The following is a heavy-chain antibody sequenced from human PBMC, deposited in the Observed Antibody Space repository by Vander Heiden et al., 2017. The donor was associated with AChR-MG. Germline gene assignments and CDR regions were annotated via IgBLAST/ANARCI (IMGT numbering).Heavy chain of an antibody. J-gene: IGHJ4*02. D-gene: IGHD6-19*01. CDR1: GVTFSSYA. CDR2: IIPIFGTA. V-gene: IGHV1-69*01. CDR3: ARDGQHSSGWYGPDY. Sequence: QVQLVQSGAEVKKPGASVKVSCKASGVTFSSYAIRWVRQAPGQGLEWMGGIIPIFGTANYAQKFQGRVTITADESTSTAYMELSSLRSEDTAVYYCARDGQHSSGWYGPDYWGQGTLVTVSS.